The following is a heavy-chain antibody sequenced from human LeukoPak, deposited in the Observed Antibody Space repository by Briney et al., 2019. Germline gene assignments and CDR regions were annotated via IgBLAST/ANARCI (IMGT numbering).Heavy chain of an antibody. D-gene: IGHD2-2*01. Sequence: PGGSLRLSCAASGFTFSSYGMHWVRQAPGKGLEWVAVISYDGSNKYYADSVKGRFTMYRDNAKNSLYLQMNSLRAEDTAVYYCARETDSTLFDYWGQGTLVTVSS. CDR2: ISYDGSNK. J-gene: IGHJ4*02. V-gene: IGHV3-30*03. CDR3: ARETDSTLFDY. CDR1: GFTFSSYG.